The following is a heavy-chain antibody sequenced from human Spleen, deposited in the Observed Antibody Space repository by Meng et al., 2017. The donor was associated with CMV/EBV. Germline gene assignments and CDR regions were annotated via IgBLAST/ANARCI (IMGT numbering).Heavy chain of an antibody. J-gene: IGHJ4*02. CDR3: ARDNNWGPDY. V-gene: IGHV1-2*02. CDR1: GYIFSGYY. D-gene: IGHD7-27*01. Sequence: ASVKVSCKTSGYIFSGYYIQWVRQAPGQGLEWVGWINPNSGGTNYAQKFQGRVAVTSDTSIRTAYMELTRLTSDDTAVYYCARDNNWGPDYWGQGTLVTVSS. CDR2: INPNSGGT.